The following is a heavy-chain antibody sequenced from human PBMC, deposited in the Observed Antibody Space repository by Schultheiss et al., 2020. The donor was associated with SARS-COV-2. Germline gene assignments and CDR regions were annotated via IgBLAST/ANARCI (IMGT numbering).Heavy chain of an antibody. CDR1: GFTFSSYA. J-gene: IGHJ3*02. D-gene: IGHD3-10*01. CDR3: ARGRPMVRGVHDAFDI. Sequence: SCAASGFTFSSYAMHWVRQAPGKGLEWVAVISYDGSNKYYADSVKGRFTISRDNSKNTLYLQMNSLRAEDTAVYYCARGRPMVRGVHDAFDIWGQGTMVTVSS. CDR2: ISYDGSNK. V-gene: IGHV3-30*07.